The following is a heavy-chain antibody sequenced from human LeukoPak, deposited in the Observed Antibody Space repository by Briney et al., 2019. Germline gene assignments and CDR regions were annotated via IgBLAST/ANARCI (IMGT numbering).Heavy chain of an antibody. Sequence: SETLSLTCAVYGGSFSGYYWSWIRQPPGKGLEWIGEINHSGSTNYNPSLKSRVTISVDTSKNQFSLKLSSVTAADTAVYYCARADLGLLWGQGTLVTVSS. CDR1: GGSFSGYY. CDR2: INHSGST. CDR3: ARADLGLL. J-gene: IGHJ4*02. V-gene: IGHV4-34*01. D-gene: IGHD2-15*01.